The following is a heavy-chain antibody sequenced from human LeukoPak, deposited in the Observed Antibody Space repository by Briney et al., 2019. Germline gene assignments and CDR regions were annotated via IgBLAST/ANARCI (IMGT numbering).Heavy chain of an antibody. V-gene: IGHV1-46*03. J-gene: IGHJ6*03. CDR2: INPSGGST. Sequence: ASVKVSCKASGYTFTSYYMHWVRQAPGQGLEWMGVINPSGGSTSYAQKFQGRVTMTRDTSTSTVYMELCSLRSEDTAVYYCARGPVAGSYYYYYMDVWGKGTTVTVSS. D-gene: IGHD6-13*01. CDR1: GYTFTSYY. CDR3: ARGPVAGSYYYYYMDV.